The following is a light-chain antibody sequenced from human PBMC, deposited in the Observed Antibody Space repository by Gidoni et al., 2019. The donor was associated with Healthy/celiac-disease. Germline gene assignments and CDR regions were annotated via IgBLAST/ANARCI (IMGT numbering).Light chain of an antibody. CDR2: DVS. Sequence: HSALTQPASVSGFPGQLITISCTGTSSDVGGYNSVSWYQQHPGKAPKLMIYDVSNRPSGVSNRFSGSKSGNTASLTISGLQAEDEADYYCSSYTSSSSLFGGGTKLTVL. CDR1: SSDVGGYNS. J-gene: IGLJ2*01. CDR3: SSYTSSSSL. V-gene: IGLV2-14*01.